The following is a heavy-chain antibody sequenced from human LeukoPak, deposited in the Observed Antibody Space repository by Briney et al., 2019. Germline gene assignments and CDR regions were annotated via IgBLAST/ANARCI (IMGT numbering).Heavy chain of an antibody. D-gene: IGHD3-22*01. Sequence: ASVKVSCKASGYTFTSYGISWVRQAPGQGLEWMGWISAYNGNTNYAQRLQGRDTMTTDTSTSTAYMELRSLRSDDTAVYYCARGRTYYDHGAFDIWGQGTMVTVSS. J-gene: IGHJ3*02. CDR3: ARGRTYYDHGAFDI. V-gene: IGHV1-18*01. CDR2: ISAYNGNT. CDR1: GYTFTSYG.